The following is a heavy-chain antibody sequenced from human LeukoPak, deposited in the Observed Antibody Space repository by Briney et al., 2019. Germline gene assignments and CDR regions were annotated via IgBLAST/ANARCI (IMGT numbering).Heavy chain of an antibody. CDR3: ARTDYGDSSPTPEYFDY. CDR1: GGSISSTVSY. D-gene: IGHD4-17*01. J-gene: IGHJ4*02. V-gene: IGHV4-39*07. CDR2: IYYSGSS. Sequence: SETLSLTCIVSGGSISSTVSYWGWVRQPPGKGLEWIGSIYYSGSSYYNPSLKSRVTISVDTSKNQFSLKLSSVTAADTDVYYCARTDYGDSSPTPEYFDYWGQGTLVTVSS.